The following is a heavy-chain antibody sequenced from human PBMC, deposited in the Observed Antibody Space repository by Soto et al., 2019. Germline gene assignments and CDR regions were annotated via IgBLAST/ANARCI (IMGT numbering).Heavy chain of an antibody. CDR1: GDSVSSNSAA. J-gene: IGHJ6*02. CDR2: TYYRSKWYN. V-gene: IGHV6-1*01. D-gene: IGHD6-13*01. Sequence: SQTLSLTCAISGDSVSSNSAAWNWIRQSPSRGLEWLGRTYYRSKWYNDYAVSVKSRITINPDTSKNQFSLQLNSVTPEDTAVYYCARDRAYSRTWQTRDYYYGMDVCGQGTTVAVYS. CDR3: ARDRAYSRTWQTRDYYYGMDV.